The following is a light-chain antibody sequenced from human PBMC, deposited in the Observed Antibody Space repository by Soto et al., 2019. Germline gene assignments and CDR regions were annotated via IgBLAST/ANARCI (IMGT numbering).Light chain of an antibody. J-gene: IGKJ1*01. CDR2: AAS. V-gene: IGKV1-27*01. CDR1: QDISHY. CDR3: QKYDTAPWT. Sequence: DIQMTQSPSSLSAFVGDRITVTCRASQDISHYLAWYQQKPGKVPRLLIHAASTLQSGVPSRFSGSGSGTDFTLTISSLQPEDVATYYCQKYDTAPWTFGQGTKVEIK.